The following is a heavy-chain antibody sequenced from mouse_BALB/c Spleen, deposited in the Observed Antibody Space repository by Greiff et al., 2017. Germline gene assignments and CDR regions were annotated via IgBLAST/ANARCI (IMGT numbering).Heavy chain of an antibody. CDR2: ISSGGSYT. CDR3: ARGTARADYAMDY. J-gene: IGHJ4*01. Sequence: EVQVVESGGGLVKPGGSLKLSCAASGFTFSSYAMSWVRQTPEKRLEWVATISSGGSYTYYPASVKGRFTISRDNAKNTLYLQMSSLRPEDTAMYYCARGTARADYAMDYWGQGTSVTVSS. V-gene: IGHV5-9-3*01. D-gene: IGHD3-3*01. CDR1: GFTFSSYA.